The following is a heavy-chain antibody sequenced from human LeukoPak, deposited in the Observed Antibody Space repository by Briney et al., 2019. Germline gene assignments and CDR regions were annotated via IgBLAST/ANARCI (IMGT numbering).Heavy chain of an antibody. CDR1: GFTFSSYA. CDR3: ARDGDTVLTRGYYYYMDV. CDR2: ISGSGDSS. J-gene: IGHJ6*03. V-gene: IGHV3-23*01. Sequence: GGSLRLSCAASGFTFSSYAMSWVRQAPGKGLEWVSSISGSGDSSYYADSVKGRFTISRDNSKNSLYLQMNSLRAEDTALYYCARDGDTVLTRGYYYYMDVWGKGTTVTVSS. D-gene: IGHD4-23*01.